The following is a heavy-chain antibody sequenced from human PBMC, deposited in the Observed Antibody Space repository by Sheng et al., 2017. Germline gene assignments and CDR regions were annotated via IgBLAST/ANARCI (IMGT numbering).Heavy chain of an antibody. Sequence: EVQLVKSGGGLVKPGGSLRLSCAASGFTFSSYSMNWVRQAPGKGLEWVSSISSSSSYIYYADSVKGRFTISRDNAKNSLYLQMNSLRAEDTAVYYCARDWQQPWGYYFDYWGQGTLVTVSS. CDR3: ARDWQQPWGYYFDY. CDR1: GFTFSSYS. D-gene: IGHD6-13*01. J-gene: IGHJ4*02. V-gene: IGHV3-21*01. CDR2: ISSSSSYI.